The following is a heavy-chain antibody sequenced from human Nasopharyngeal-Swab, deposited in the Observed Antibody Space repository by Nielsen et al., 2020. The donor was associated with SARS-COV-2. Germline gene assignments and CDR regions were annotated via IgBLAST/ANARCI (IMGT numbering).Heavy chain of an antibody. CDR3: ARDPRSGMHYYYGMDV. V-gene: IGHV3-11*01. CDR2: ISSSGSTI. J-gene: IGHJ6*02. D-gene: IGHD1-14*01. Sequence: RQAPGKGLEWVSYISSSGSTIYYADSVKGRFTISRDNAKNSLYLQMNSLRAEDTAVYYCARDPRSGMHYYYGMDVWGQGTTVTVSS.